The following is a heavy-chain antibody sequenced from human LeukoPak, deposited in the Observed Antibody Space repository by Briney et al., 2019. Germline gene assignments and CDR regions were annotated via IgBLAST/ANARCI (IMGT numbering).Heavy chain of an antibody. J-gene: IGHJ4*02. D-gene: IGHD1-26*01. CDR2: IKSKTDGGTT. CDR3: TTYSVGATIHSTFDF. CDR1: GFTFSDAW. Sequence: GGSLRLSCAASGFTFSDAWMSWVRQAPGKGLEWVGRIKSKTDGGTTDYAAPVKGRFTISRDDSKNTLYLQMNSLKTEDTAVYYCTTYSVGATIHSTFDFWGQGALVTVSS. V-gene: IGHV3-15*01.